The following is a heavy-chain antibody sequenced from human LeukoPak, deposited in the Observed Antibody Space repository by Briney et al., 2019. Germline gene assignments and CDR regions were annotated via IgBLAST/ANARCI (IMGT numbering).Heavy chain of an antibody. Sequence: PGGSLRLSCTGSGFTLRDHAMNWFRQAPGKGLEWVAFIRSEIYGTTTEYAASVKGRFTISRDDSKNTLYLQMNSLKTEDTAVYYCTTDYGAHIDYGMDVWGQGTTVTVSS. J-gene: IGHJ6*02. CDR2: IRSEIYGTTT. D-gene: IGHD4-17*01. CDR1: GFTLRDHA. V-gene: IGHV3-49*03. CDR3: TTDYGAHIDYGMDV.